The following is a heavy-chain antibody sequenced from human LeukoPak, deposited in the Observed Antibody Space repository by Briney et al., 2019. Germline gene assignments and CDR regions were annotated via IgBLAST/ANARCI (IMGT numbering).Heavy chain of an antibody. D-gene: IGHD4-11*01. V-gene: IGHV3-30*04. CDR1: GFTLSSYA. Sequence: PGRSLRLSCAASGFTLSSYAMHWVRQAPGKGLEWVAVISYDGSNKYYADSVKGRFTISRDNSKNTLYLQMNSLRAEDTAVYYCARDLGQYYFDYWGQGTLVTVSS. CDR3: ARDLGQYYFDY. CDR2: ISYDGSNK. J-gene: IGHJ4*02.